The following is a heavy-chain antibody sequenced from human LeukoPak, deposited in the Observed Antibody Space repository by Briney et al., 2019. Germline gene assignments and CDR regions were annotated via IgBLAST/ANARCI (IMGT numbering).Heavy chain of an antibody. V-gene: IGHV4-31*11. CDR1: GGSISSSNW. Sequence: SGTLSLTCAVSGGSISSSNWWSWIRQHPGKGLEWIGYIYYSGSSYYNPSLRSRVTISVDTSKNHFSLKLSSVTAADTAVYYCARNRDGYNSFDYWCQGTLVTVSS. CDR3: ARNRDGYNSFDY. CDR2: IYYSGSS. J-gene: IGHJ4*02. D-gene: IGHD5-24*01.